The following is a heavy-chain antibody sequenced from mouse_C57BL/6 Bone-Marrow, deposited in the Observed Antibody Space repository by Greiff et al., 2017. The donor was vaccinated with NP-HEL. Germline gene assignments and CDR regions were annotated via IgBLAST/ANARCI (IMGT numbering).Heavy chain of an antibody. CDR2: INPNNGGT. CDR1: GYTFTDYY. V-gene: IGHV1-26*01. CDR3: SREAYGSDY. D-gene: IGHD1-1*01. Sequence: EVQLQQSGPELVKPGASVKISCKASGYTFTDYYMNWVKQSHGKSLEWIGDINPNNGGTSYNQKFKGKATLTVDNASSTAYMELRSLTSEDSAVYYCSREAYGSDYWGQGTTLTVSS. J-gene: IGHJ2*01.